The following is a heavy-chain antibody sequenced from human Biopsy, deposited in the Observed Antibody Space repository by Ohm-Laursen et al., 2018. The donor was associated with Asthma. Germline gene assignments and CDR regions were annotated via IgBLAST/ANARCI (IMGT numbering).Heavy chain of an antibody. V-gene: IGHV3-9*01. D-gene: IGHD4/OR15-4a*01. CDR3: RALPTRTMYFDS. CDR1: GLNFEDYV. J-gene: IGHJ4*02. Sequence: SLRLSCSASGLNFEDYVMHWVRQAPGKGLEWVSGISWNSRSVGYGDSVKGRFTISRDNTKNSLYLQMNSLSPEDTAMYYCRALPTRTMYFDSWGQGTLVTVSS. CDR2: ISWNSRSV.